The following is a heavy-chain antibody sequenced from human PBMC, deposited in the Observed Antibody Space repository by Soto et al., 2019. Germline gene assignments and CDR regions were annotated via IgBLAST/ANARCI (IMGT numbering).Heavy chain of an antibody. CDR1: GGSISSSSYY. CDR3: ARHWGDGYAPYNWFDP. Sequence: SETLSLTCTVSGGSISSSSYYWGWIRQPPGKGLEWIGSIYYRGSTYYNPSLKSRVTISVDTSKNQFTLKLSSVTAADTAVYYCARHWGDGYAPYNWFDPWGQGTLVTVSS. J-gene: IGHJ5*02. CDR2: IYYRGST. V-gene: IGHV4-39*01. D-gene: IGHD2-21*01.